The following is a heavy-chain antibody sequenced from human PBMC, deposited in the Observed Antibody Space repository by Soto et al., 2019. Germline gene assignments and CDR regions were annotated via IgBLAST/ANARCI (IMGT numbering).Heavy chain of an antibody. J-gene: IGHJ4*02. CDR1: GYTLTAYY. V-gene: IGHV1-46*01. Sequence: GVSVKVSCKASGYTLTAYYIHWVRQAPGQGREWMGIMNPGDGSTRYAQMFQGRVTMISDTSTSTVSMELSSLRSEDTAVYYCARSYVQNRPIDYWGQGTLVTVSS. CDR3: ARSYVQNRPIDY. D-gene: IGHD3-10*02. CDR2: MNPGDGST.